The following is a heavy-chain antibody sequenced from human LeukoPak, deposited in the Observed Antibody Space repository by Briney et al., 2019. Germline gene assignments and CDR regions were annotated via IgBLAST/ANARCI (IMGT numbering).Heavy chain of an antibody. J-gene: IGHJ4*02. CDR3: ARDPVGIAAAGTNY. D-gene: IGHD6-13*01. V-gene: IGHV1-69*04. CDR1: GGTFSSYA. Sequence: SVKVSCKASGGTFSSYAISWVRQAPGQGLEWMGRIIPIFGIANYAQKFQGRVTITANKSTSTAYMELSSLRSEDTAVYYCARDPVGIAAAGTNYWGQGTLVTVSS. CDR2: IIPIFGIA.